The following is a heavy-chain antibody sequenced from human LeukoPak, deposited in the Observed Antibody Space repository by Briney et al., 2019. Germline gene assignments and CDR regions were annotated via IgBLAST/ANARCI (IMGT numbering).Heavy chain of an antibody. CDR3: ARGGFGYNDAFDI. V-gene: IGHV4-34*01. CDR1: GGSFSAYY. J-gene: IGHJ3*02. D-gene: IGHD5-24*01. CDR2: INHSGGT. Sequence: SETLSLTCIVYGGSFSAYYWSWIRQSPGKGLEWIAEINHSGGTNYNPSLMGRVAISVGTSKNQFSLKLSSVTAADTAVYYCARGGFGYNDAFDIWGQGSMVTVSS.